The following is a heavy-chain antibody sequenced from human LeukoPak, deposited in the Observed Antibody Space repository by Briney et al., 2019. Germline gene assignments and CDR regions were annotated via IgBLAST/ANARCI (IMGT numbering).Heavy chain of an antibody. Sequence: SETLSLTCTVSDGSITNYDWSWVRQPPGKGLEFIGHVHYSGTANYNPSLRSRVTISIDTSKKHFFLKLKSVTAADTAVYYCARGCGGDCPNAEYFHHWGQGTLVTVSS. V-gene: IGHV4-59*01. CDR1: DGSITNYD. D-gene: IGHD2-21*02. CDR3: ARGCGGDCPNAEYFHH. J-gene: IGHJ1*01. CDR2: VHYSGTA.